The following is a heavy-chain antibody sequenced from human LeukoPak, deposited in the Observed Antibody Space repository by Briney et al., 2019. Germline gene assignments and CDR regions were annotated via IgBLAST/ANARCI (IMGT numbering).Heavy chain of an antibody. CDR2: ISTASNP. Sequence: PGGSLRLSCAASGFTVWSYDVHWVRQVAGKGVEWVSAISTASNPHLAASVQGRFTIFRANAENSLYLQMNSLSAEDTAVYYCARELGSEGYWYFDLWGRGTLVTVSS. V-gene: IGHV3-13*05. J-gene: IGHJ2*01. CDR3: ARELGSEGYWYFDL. CDR1: GFTVWSYD. D-gene: IGHD7-27*01.